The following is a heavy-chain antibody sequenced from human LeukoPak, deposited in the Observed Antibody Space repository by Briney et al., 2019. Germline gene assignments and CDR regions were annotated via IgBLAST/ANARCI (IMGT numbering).Heavy chain of an antibody. CDR1: GGSISSSNW. CDR3: ARGGVRTAASSLGY. Sequence: SETLSLTCAVSGGSISSSNWWSWVRQPPGKGLEWIGEIYHSGSTNYNPSLKSRVTISVDKSKNQFSLKLSSVTAADTAVYYCARGGVRTAASSLGYWGQGTLVTVSS. D-gene: IGHD6-13*01. V-gene: IGHV4-4*02. J-gene: IGHJ4*01. CDR2: IYHSGST.